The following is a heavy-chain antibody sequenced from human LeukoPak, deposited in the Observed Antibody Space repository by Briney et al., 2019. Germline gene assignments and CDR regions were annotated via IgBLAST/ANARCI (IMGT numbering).Heavy chain of an antibody. J-gene: IGHJ4*02. V-gene: IGHV4-31*02. CDR2: IYYSGST. CDR1: GGSISSGGYY. Sequence: SETLSLTCTVSGGSISSGGYYWRWIRQHPGKGLEWIGYIYYSGSTYYNPSLKSRVTISVDTSKNQFSLKLSSVTAADTAVYYCASASRHYDFWSGYRYYFDYWGQGTLVTVSS. D-gene: IGHD3-3*01. CDR3: ASASRHYDFWSGYRYYFDY.